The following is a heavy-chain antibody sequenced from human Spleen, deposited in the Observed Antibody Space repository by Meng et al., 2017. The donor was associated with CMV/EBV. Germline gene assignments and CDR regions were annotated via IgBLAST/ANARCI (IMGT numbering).Heavy chain of an antibody. CDR3: ATSAAAPGDY. CDR2: IDQDGRDK. Sequence: GGSLRLSCVVSGFTVSSNYLSWVRQAPGKGLEWVANIDQDGRDKFYVDSVKGRFTISRDNAKNSLYLQMDSLRAEDTAVYYCATSAAAPGDYWGQGTLVTVSS. J-gene: IGHJ4*02. CDR1: GFTVSSNY. V-gene: IGHV3-7*01. D-gene: IGHD2-15*01.